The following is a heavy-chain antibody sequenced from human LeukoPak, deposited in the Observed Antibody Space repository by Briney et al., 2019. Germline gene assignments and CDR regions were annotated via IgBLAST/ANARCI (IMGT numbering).Heavy chain of an antibody. CDR3: ARDPEPILWFGELLSSGDY. CDR2: IYHSGST. V-gene: IGHV4-4*02. J-gene: IGHJ4*02. Sequence: PSETLSLTCAVSGGSISSSNWWSWVRQPPGKGLEWIGEIYHSGSTNYNPSLKSRVTISVDKSKNQFSLKLSSVTAADTAVYYCARDPEPILWFGELLSSGDYWGQGTLVTVSS. D-gene: IGHD3-10*01. CDR1: GGSISSSNW.